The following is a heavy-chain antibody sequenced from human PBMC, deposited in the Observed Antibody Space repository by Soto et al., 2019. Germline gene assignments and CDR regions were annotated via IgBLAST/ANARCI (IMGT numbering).Heavy chain of an antibody. V-gene: IGHV3-72*01. CDR3: AREGDARGLDS. CDR1: GFSVSGWY. Sequence: EVQLVESGGDLVQPGGSARLSCAASGFSVSGWYMDWVRQAPGKGLEWVARLKDRSQNYATEYAASVKGRFTVSRHPSQNSIFLQMNSLKIEDTAVYDCAREGDARGLDSCGQGTLVTVS. J-gene: IGHJ5*01. D-gene: IGHD1-26*01. CDR2: LKDRSQNYAT.